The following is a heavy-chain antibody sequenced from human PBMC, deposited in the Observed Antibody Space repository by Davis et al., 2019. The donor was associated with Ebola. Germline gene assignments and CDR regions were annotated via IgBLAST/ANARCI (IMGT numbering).Heavy chain of an antibody. CDR2: IIPIFGTA. D-gene: IGHD6-19*01. CDR3: ASVRIAVAPSADFDP. J-gene: IGHJ5*02. Sequence: AASVKVSCKASGGTFSSYAISWVRQAPGQGLEWMGGIIPIFGTANYAQKFQGRVTITADKSTSTAYMELSRLRSDDTAVYYCASVRIAVAPSADFDPWGQGTLVTVSS. V-gene: IGHV1-69*06. CDR1: GGTFSSYA.